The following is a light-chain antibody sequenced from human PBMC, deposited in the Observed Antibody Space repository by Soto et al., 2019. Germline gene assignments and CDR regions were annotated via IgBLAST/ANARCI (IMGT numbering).Light chain of an antibody. CDR3: QQYNNWPLT. CDR2: GAS. J-gene: IGKJ1*01. CDR1: QSVRSN. Sequence: EIVMTQSPATLSVSPGERATLSCRASQSVRSNLAWYQQKPGQAPRLLIYGASTRATGIPARFSGSGSGTKVTLTISSLQSEDFAVYYCQQYNNWPLTFGQGTKVEIK. V-gene: IGKV3-15*01.